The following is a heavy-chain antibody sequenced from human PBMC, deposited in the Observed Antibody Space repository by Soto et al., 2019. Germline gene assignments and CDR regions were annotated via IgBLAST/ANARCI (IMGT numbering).Heavy chain of an antibody. CDR2: IIPIFGTA. V-gene: IGHV1-69*13. CDR3: ARDYCSSTSCPAYYYGMDV. D-gene: IGHD2-2*01. J-gene: IGHJ6*02. CDR1: GGTFSSYA. Sequence: SVKVSCKASGGTFSSYAISWVRQAPGQGLEWMGGIIPIFGTANYAQKFQGRVTITADESTSTAYMELSSLRSEDTAVYYCARDYCSSTSCPAYYYGMDVRGQGTTVTVSS.